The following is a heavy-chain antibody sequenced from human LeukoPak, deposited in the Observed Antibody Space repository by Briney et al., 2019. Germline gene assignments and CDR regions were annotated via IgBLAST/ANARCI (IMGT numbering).Heavy chain of an antibody. D-gene: IGHD4-17*01. CDR3: ARDIVNGDYVSAY. J-gene: IGHJ4*02. V-gene: IGHV3-21*01. Sequence: GALRLFCSAFGFTFNEYTFNWVRPAPGKGLEWVPSITTTSAYIYYADSVKGRFTISRDDAKNSLYLQMNSLRADDTGVYYCARDIVNGDYVSAYWGQGTLVTVSS. CDR1: GFTFNEYT. CDR2: ITTTSAYI.